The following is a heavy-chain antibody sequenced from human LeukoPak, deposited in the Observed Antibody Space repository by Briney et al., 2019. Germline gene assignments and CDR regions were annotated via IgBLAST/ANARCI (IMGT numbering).Heavy chain of an antibody. CDR1: GFTFSSYE. CDR3: ARALGIYYGSSGYPAPDY. D-gene: IGHD3-22*01. CDR2: ISSSGSTI. J-gene: IGHJ4*02. V-gene: IGHV3-48*03. Sequence: GGSLRLSCAASGFTFSSYEMNWVRQAPGEGLEWVSYISSSGSTIYYADSVKGRFTISRDNAKNSLYLQMDSLRAEDTAVYYCARALGIYYGSSGYPAPDYWGQGTLVTVSS.